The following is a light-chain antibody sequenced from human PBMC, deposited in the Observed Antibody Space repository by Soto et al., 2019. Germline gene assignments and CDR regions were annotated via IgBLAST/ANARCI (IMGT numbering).Light chain of an antibody. Sequence: DIQMTQSPSSLSASVGDRVTITCRASQSITNYLNWYQQKPGKAPNLLIYAASSLQSGVPSRFSGSGSGTDFTLTISSLQPEDIATYYCQQYDNLPLTFGGGTKVEIK. CDR3: QQYDNLPLT. CDR1: QSITNY. J-gene: IGKJ4*01. CDR2: AAS. V-gene: IGKV1-39*01.